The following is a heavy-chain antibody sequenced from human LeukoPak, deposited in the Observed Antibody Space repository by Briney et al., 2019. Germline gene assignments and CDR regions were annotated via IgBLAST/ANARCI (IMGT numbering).Heavy chain of an antibody. D-gene: IGHD3-22*01. Sequence: PSETLSLTCTVSGGSISSYYWSWIRQPPGKGLEWIGSIYYSGSTYYNPSLKSRVTISVDTSKNQFSLKLSSVTAADTAVYYCARQTPYYYDSSGNRDNWGQGTLVTVSS. CDR1: GGSISSYY. J-gene: IGHJ4*02. V-gene: IGHV4-59*05. CDR2: IYYSGST. CDR3: ARQTPYYYDSSGNRDN.